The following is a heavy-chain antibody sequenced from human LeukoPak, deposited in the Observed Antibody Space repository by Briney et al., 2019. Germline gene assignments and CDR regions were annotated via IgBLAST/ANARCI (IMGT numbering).Heavy chain of an antibody. Sequence: GGSLRLSCAASGFTVSSNYMSWVRQAPGKGLEWVSVIYSGGSTYYADSVKGRFTISRDNSKNTLYLQVNSLRAEDTAVYYCAREIRGVRSSWHYWGQGTLVTVSS. CDR1: GFTVSSNY. V-gene: IGHV3-66*01. CDR2: IYSGGST. J-gene: IGHJ4*02. CDR3: AREIRGVRSSWHY. D-gene: IGHD6-13*01.